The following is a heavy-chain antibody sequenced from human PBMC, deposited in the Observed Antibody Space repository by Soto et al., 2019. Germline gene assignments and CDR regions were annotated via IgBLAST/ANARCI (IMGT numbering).Heavy chain of an antibody. J-gene: IGHJ6*02. CDR3: ARQQLLAFYDALDV. Sequence: QVQLQESGPGLVTPSDTLSLTCTVSGGSISGYYWSWILQSPGKGLEYIVYIYYRGSTNYNPSLKSRVTMSVDTSRNQFSLKVNSVTAADTAVYYCARQQLLAFYDALDVWGQGTTVTVSS. CDR2: IYYRGST. CDR1: GGSISGYY. D-gene: IGHD2-2*01. V-gene: IGHV4-59*07.